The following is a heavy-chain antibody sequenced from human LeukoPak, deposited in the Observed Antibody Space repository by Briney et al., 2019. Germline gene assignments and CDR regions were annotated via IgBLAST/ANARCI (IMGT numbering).Heavy chain of an antibody. CDR3: VRVRPAAISHYYYGMDV. Sequence: GGSLRLSCAASGFTFSSYWMHWVRQAPGKGLVWVSRINSDESSTIYADSVKGRFTISRDNAKNTLYLQMNSLRAEDTAVYYCVRVRPAAISHYYYGMDVWGQGTTVTVFS. CDR2: INSDESST. J-gene: IGHJ6*02. D-gene: IGHD2-2*02. CDR1: GFTFSSYW. V-gene: IGHV3-74*01.